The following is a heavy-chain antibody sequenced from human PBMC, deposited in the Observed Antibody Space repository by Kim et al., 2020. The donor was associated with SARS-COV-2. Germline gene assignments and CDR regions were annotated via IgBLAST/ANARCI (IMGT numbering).Heavy chain of an antibody. CDR2: ISAYNGNT. D-gene: IGHD6-19*01. J-gene: IGHJ6*02. CDR3: ARGGGQWLVTYYYGMDV. Sequence: ASVKVSCKASGYTFTSYGISWVRQAPGQGLEWMGWISAYNGNTNYAQKLQGRVTMTTDTSTSTAYMELRSLRSDDTAVYYCARGGGQWLVTYYYGMDVWGQGTTVTVSS. V-gene: IGHV1-18*04. CDR1: GYTFTSYG.